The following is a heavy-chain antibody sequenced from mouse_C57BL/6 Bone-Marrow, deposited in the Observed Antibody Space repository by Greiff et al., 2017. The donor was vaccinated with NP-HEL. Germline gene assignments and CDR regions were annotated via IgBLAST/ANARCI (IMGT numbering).Heavy chain of an antibody. D-gene: IGHD1-1*01. V-gene: IGHV1-64*01. CDR2: IHPNSGST. CDR3: ARGGYYYGSSPAWFAY. CDR1: GYTFTSYG. J-gene: IGHJ3*01. Sequence: VQLQESGAELVKPGASVKLSCKASGYTFTSYGMHWVKQRPGQGLEWIGMIHPNSGSTNYNEKFKSKATLNVDKSSSTAYMQLSSLTSEDSAVYYCARGGYYYGSSPAWFAYWGQGTLVTVSA.